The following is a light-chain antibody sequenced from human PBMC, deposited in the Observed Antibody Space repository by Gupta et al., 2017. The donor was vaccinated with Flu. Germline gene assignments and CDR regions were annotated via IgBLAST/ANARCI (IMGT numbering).Light chain of an antibody. CDR2: DPS. CDR3: QQQSRWPIT. Sequence: EIVLTQSPPTLSLSPAEIATLSCRPSQRLSNVLAWSQQRPGQAPGLLIYDPSNRATCVPARFSGSGSGTEFTRPISSLEPEDCAVYYCQQQSRWPITFGGGTKVEIK. J-gene: IGKJ4*01. V-gene: IGKV3-11*01. CDR1: QRLSNV.